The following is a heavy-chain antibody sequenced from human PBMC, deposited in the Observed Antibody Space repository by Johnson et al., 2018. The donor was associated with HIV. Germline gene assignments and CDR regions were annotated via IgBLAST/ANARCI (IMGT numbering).Heavy chain of an antibody. V-gene: IGHV3-74*01. J-gene: IGHJ3*02. CDR1: GFTFSNYW. CDR3: ARLKYYYDSSGYYYQNAFDI. CDR2: MNGDGSST. Sequence: VQLVESGGGLVQPGGSLRLSCAASGFTFSNYWMHWVRQAPGKGLVWVSRMNGDGSSTTYADSVKGRFTISRDNAKNTLYLQMNSLRVEDTAVYYCARLKYYYDSSGYYYQNAFDIWGQGTMVTVSS. D-gene: IGHD3-22*01.